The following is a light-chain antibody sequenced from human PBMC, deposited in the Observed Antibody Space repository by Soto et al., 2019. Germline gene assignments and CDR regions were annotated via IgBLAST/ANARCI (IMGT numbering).Light chain of an antibody. Sequence: QSALTQPASVSGSPGQSITISCTGTSRDVGAYNFVSWYQHHPGKAPKLMIYDVTNRPSGVSSRFSGSKSGNTASLTISGLQAEDESDYYCKSYTTSVTYVFGTGTKLTVL. CDR1: SRDVGAYNF. CDR3: KSYTTSVTYV. V-gene: IGLV2-14*01. J-gene: IGLJ1*01. CDR2: DVT.